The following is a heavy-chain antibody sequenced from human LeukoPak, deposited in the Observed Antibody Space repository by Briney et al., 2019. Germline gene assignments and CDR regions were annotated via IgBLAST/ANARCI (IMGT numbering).Heavy chain of an antibody. CDR1: GGSISSYY. CDR3: ARERIDYQVTFDY. D-gene: IGHD4-11*01. J-gene: IGHJ4*02. V-gene: IGHV4-59*01. CDR2: IYYSGST. Sequence: PSETLSLTCTVSGGSISSYYWSWIRQPPGKGLEWIGYIYYSGSTNYNPSLKSRVTISVDTSKNQFSLKLSSVTAADTAVYYCARERIDYQVTFDYWGQGTLVTVSS.